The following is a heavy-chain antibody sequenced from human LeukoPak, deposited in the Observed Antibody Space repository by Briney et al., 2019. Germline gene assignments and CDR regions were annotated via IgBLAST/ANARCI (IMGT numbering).Heavy chain of an antibody. Sequence: RASVKVSCKASGYTFTSYGISWVRQAPGQGLEWMGWMNPNSGNTGYAQKFQGRVTITRNTSISTAYMELSSLRSEDTAVYYCARGVGLAARPRRPNFDYWGQGTLVTVSS. D-gene: IGHD6-6*01. CDR3: ARGVGLAARPRRPNFDY. CDR2: MNPNSGNT. CDR1: GYTFTSYG. V-gene: IGHV1-8*03. J-gene: IGHJ4*02.